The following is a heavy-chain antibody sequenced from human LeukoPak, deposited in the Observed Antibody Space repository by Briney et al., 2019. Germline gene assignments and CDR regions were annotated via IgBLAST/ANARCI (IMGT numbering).Heavy chain of an antibody. J-gene: IGHJ5*02. CDR2: IYHSGST. Sequence: SETLSLTCTVSGGSISSYYWSWIRQPAGKGLEWIGSIYHSGSTYYNPSLKSRVTISVDPSKNQFSLKLSSVTAADTAVYYCARQSTYDFWSGYYRGDPNWFDPWGQGTLVTVSS. CDR3: ARQSTYDFWSGYYRGDPNWFDP. D-gene: IGHD3-3*01. V-gene: IGHV4-59*08. CDR1: GGSISSYY.